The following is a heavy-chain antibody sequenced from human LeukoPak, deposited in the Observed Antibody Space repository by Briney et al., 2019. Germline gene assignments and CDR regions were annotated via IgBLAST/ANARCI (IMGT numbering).Heavy chain of an antibody. V-gene: IGHV4-34*01. Sequence: SETLSLTCAVYGGSFSGYYWSWIRQPPGKGLEWIGEINHSGSTNYNPSLKSQVTISVDTSKNQFSLKLSSVTAADTAVYYCARHDSSGFPPDYFDYWGQGTLVTVSS. CDR1: GGSFSGYY. D-gene: IGHD6-19*01. CDR2: INHSGST. CDR3: ARHDSSGFPPDYFDY. J-gene: IGHJ4*02.